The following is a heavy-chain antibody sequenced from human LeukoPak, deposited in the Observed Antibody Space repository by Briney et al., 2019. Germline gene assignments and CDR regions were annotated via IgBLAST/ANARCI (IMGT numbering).Heavy chain of an antibody. V-gene: IGHV1-18*01. CDR2: ISAYNGNT. J-gene: IGHJ4*02. D-gene: IGHD1-26*01. CDR3: ARDESRWSYLSYYFDY. Sequence: ASVKVSCKASGYTFTSYGISWVRQAPGQGLEWMGWISAYNGNTNYAQKLQGRVTMTTDTSTSTAYMELRSLRSDDTAVYYCARDESRWSYLSYYFDYWGQGILVTVSS. CDR1: GYTFTSYG.